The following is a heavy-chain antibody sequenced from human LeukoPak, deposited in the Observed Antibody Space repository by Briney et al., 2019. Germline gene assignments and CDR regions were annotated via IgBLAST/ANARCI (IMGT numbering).Heavy chain of an antibody. CDR2: INPNSGGT. CDR3: ATLPRGVVVVPAAPGGDY. V-gene: IGHV1-2*02. Sequence: ASVKVSCKASGYTFTGYYMHWVRQAPGQGLEWMGWINPNSGGTNYAQKFQGRVTMTRNTSISTAYMELSSLRSEDTAVYYCATLPRGVVVVPAAPGGDYWGQGTLVTVSS. J-gene: IGHJ4*02. CDR1: GYTFTGYY. D-gene: IGHD2-2*01.